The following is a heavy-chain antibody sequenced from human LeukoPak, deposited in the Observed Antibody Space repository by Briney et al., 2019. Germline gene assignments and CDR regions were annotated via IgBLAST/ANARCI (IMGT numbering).Heavy chain of an antibody. CDR2: IRYDGGNE. V-gene: IGHV3-30*02. D-gene: IGHD3-22*01. CDR1: GFTFSTYC. Sequence: GGPLSLSCAASGFTFSTYCILWVPQAPGKRMHRVAFIRYDGGNEHYADSVEGRFTIPRDNSKNTLYLQMNSLRAEDTTVYYCAKDTYTGSSGYYVFDSWGQGTLVSVSS. J-gene: IGHJ4*02. CDR3: AKDTYTGSSGYYVFDS.